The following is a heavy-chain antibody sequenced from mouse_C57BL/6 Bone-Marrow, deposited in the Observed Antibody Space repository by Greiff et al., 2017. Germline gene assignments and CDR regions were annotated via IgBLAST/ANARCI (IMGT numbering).Heavy chain of an antibody. CDR1: GYTFTSYW. CDR2: IYPGSGST. D-gene: IGHD2-12*01. Sequence: QVQLQQPGAELVKPGASVKMSCKASGYTFTSYWITWVKQRPGQGLEWIGDIYPGSGSTNYNEKFKSKATLTVDTSSSTAYMQLSSLTSEDSAVYYCARGAYYSHYFDYWGQGTTLTVSS. CDR3: ARGAYYSHYFDY. J-gene: IGHJ2*01. V-gene: IGHV1-55*01.